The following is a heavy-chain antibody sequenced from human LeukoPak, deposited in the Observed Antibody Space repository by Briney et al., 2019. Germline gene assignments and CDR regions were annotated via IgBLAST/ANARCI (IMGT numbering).Heavy chain of an antibody. J-gene: IGHJ4*02. CDR3: AKPPARYYDILTGQFDY. CDR2: INHNGGNT. D-gene: IGHD3-9*01. V-gene: IGHV3-23*01. Sequence: GGSLRLSCAASGFPFSTYAMNWVRQAPGKGLEWVSTINHNGGNTYYADSVKGRFTISRDNSKKTLYLQMKSLRAKDTAVYYCAKPPARYYDILTGQFDYWGQGTLVTVSS. CDR1: GFPFSTYA.